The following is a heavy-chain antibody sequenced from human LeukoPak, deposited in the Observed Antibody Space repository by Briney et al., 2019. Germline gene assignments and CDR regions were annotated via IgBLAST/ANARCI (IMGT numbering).Heavy chain of an antibody. J-gene: IGHJ4*02. V-gene: IGHV1-24*01. D-gene: IGHD2-15*01. Sequence: GASVKVSCKVSGYTLTKLCMHWVRQAPGKGLEWRGGFDPEDGETIYAQKFQGRVTMTEDTSTDTACMELSSLRSEDTAVYYCATAESACYFGDSWGQGTLVTVAS. CDR1: GYTLTKLC. CDR2: FDPEDGET. CDR3: ATAESACYFGDS.